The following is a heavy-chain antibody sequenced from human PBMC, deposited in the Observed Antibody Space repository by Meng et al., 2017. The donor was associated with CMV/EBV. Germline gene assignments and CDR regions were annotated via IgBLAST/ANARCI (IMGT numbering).Heavy chain of an antibody. CDR2: IRYDGSNK. Sequence: QVQLVGSGGGVVQPGGSLRLSCAASGFTFSSYGMHWVRQAPGKGLEWVAFIRYDGSNKYYADSVKGRFTISRDNSKNTLYLQVNSLRAEDTAVYYCAKGPTGTADYWGQGTLVTVSS. CDR3: AKGPTGTADY. V-gene: IGHV3-30*02. J-gene: IGHJ4*02. CDR1: GFTFSSYG. D-gene: IGHD1-1*01.